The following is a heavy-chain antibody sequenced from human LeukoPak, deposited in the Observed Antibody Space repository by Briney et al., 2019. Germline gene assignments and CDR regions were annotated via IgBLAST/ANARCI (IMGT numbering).Heavy chain of an antibody. D-gene: IGHD3-10*01. CDR1: GGSISSYY. V-gene: IGHV4-59*12. CDR2: IYYSGST. Sequence: SETLSLTCTVSGGSISSYYWSWIRQPPGKGLEWIGYIYYSGSTNYNPSLKSRVTISVDTSKNQFSLKLSSVTAADTAVYYCARGRGEGRGIAMVRGVRAPSYNWFDPWGHGTQVTVSS. J-gene: IGHJ5*02. CDR3: ARGRGEGRGIAMVRGVRAPSYNWFDP.